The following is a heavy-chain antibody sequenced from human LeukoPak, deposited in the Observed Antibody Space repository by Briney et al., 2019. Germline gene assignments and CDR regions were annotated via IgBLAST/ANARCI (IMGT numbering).Heavy chain of an antibody. J-gene: IGHJ4*02. D-gene: IGHD3-16*01. CDR3: ARANMGDVPNDY. Sequence: SETLSLTCTVSGGSISSYYWSWIRQPPGKGLEWIGYIYYSGSTNYNPSLKSRVTISVDTSKNQFSLKLSSVTAADTAVYYCARANMGDVPNDYWGQGTLVTVSS. V-gene: IGHV4-59*01. CDR1: GGSISSYY. CDR2: IYYSGST.